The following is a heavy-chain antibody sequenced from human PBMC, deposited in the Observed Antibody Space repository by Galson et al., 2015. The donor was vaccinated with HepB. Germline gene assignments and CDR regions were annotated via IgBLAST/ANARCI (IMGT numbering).Heavy chain of an antibody. V-gene: IGHV1-18*04. CDR2: ISAYNGNT. CDR3: ARDEDSSSWYRSTLYYYYYGMDV. D-gene: IGHD6-13*01. Sequence: SVKVSCKASGYTFTSYGISWVRQAPGQGLEWMGWISAYNGNTNYAQKLQGRVTMTTDTSTSTAYMELRSLRSDDTAVYYCARDEDSSSWYRSTLYYYYYGMDVWGQGTTVTVSS. CDR1: GYTFTSYG. J-gene: IGHJ6*02.